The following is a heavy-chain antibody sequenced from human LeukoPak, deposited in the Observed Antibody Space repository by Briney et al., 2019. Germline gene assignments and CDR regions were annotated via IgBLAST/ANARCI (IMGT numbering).Heavy chain of an antibody. Sequence: SETLSLTCTVSGGSISSGGYYWSWIRQHPGKGLEWIGYIYYSGSTYYNPSLKSRVTISVDTSKNQFSLKLSSVTAADTAVYYCARGSNTAVRYWGQGTLVTVSS. D-gene: IGHD5-18*01. CDR2: IYYSGST. CDR1: GGSISSGGYY. J-gene: IGHJ4*02. CDR3: ARGSNTAVRY. V-gene: IGHV4-31*03.